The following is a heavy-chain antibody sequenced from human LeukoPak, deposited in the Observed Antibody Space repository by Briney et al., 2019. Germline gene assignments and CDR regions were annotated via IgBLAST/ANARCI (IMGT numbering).Heavy chain of an antibody. CDR3: AREGTRITIVGVVINDFDY. V-gene: IGHV3-53*01. CDR2: IYSGGST. CDR1: GFTVSSNY. D-gene: IGHD3-3*01. Sequence: PGGSLRLSCAASGFTVSSNYMSWVRQAPGKGLEWVSVIYSGGSTYYADSVKGRFTISRDNSKNTLYLQMNSLRAEDTAVYYCAREGTRITIVGVVINDFDYWGQGTLVTVSS. J-gene: IGHJ4*02.